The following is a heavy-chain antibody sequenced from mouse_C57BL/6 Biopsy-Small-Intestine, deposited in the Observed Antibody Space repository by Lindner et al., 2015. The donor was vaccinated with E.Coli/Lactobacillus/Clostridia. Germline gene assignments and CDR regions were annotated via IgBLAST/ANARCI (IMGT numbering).Heavy chain of an antibody. Sequence: SVKVSCKASGYTFTDYFIQWVRQAPGQGLEWLGRINTYNGVTEYTQKFKGRVTMTRDTSVNTAYMELTRLKSDDSALYYCARDYSGTPYWEFDYWGQGSQVTVSS. D-gene: IGHD1-1*01. CDR3: ARDYSGTPYWEFDY. CDR2: INTYNGVT. J-gene: IGHJ4*01. V-gene: IGHV1S29*02. CDR1: GYTFTDYF.